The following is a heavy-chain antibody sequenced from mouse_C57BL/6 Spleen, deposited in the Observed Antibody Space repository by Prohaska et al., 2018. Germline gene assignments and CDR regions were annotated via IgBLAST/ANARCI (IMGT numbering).Heavy chain of an antibody. J-gene: IGHJ3*01. CDR2: ISSGGSYT. CDR1: GFTFSSYG. CDR3: ARNGPAWFAY. Sequence: EVQLVESGGDLVKPGGSLKLSCAASGFTFSSYGMSWVRQTPDKRLEWVATISSGGSYTYYPDSVKGRFTISRDNAKNTLYLQMSSLKSEDTAMYYCARNGPAWFAYWGQGTLVTVSA. V-gene: IGHV5-6*01.